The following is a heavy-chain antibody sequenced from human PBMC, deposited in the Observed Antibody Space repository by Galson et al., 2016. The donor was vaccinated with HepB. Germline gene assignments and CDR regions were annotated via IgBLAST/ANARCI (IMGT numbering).Heavy chain of an antibody. D-gene: IGHD3-22*01. V-gene: IGHV3-73*01. Sequence: CAASGFTFSGSAMHWVRQASGKGLEWVGRIRSKANSYATAYAASVKGRFTISRDDSKNTAYLQMNSLKTEDTAVYYCTRRGDDSSGYYVYYYYGMDVWGQGTTVTVSS. CDR2: IRSKANSYAT. CDR1: GFTFSGSA. J-gene: IGHJ6*02. CDR3: TRRGDDSSGYYVYYYYGMDV.